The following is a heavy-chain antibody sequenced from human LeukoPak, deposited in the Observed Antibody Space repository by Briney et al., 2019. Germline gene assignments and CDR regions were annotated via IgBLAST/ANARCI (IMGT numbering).Heavy chain of an antibody. Sequence: SETLSLTCTVSGGSISSGGYYWSWIRQHPGKGLEWIGYIYYSGSTYYNPSLKSRVTISVDRSKNQFSLKLSSVTAADTAVYYCARGPLGYCSSTSCYSFHPWGQGTLVTVSS. CDR1: GGSISSGGYY. V-gene: IGHV4-31*03. J-gene: IGHJ5*02. CDR2: IYYSGST. D-gene: IGHD2-2*01. CDR3: ARGPLGYCSSTSCYSFHP.